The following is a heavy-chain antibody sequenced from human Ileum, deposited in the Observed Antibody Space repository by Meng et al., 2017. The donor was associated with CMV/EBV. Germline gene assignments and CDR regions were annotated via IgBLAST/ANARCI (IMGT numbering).Heavy chain of an antibody. V-gene: IGHV3-53*01. CDR3: ARVPGLRADY. CDR2: IYSAGST. J-gene: IGHJ4*02. Sequence: GESLKISCAGSGFSVSNNYMSWVRQAPGTGLECVSVIYSAGSTYYADSVKGRFTISRDNSKNTVYLQMNSLRVEDTAVYYCARVPGLRADYWGQGSLVTVSS. CDR1: GFSVSNNY.